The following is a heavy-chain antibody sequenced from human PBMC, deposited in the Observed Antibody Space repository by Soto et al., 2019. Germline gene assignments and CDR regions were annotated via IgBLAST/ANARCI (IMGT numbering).Heavy chain of an antibody. V-gene: IGHV1-24*01. D-gene: IGHD2-8*01. CDR2: FDPEDGET. Sequence: GVSVKVSCKVSGYTLTELSMHWVRQAPGKGLEWMGGFDPEDGETIYAQKFQGRVTMTEDTSTDTAYMELSSLRSEDTAVYYCATDIAYCTNGVCPFWGQGTLVTVSS. CDR1: GYTLTELS. CDR3: ATDIAYCTNGVCPF. J-gene: IGHJ4*02.